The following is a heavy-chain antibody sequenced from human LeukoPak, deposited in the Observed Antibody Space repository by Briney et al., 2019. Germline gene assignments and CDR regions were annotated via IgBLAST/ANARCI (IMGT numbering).Heavy chain of an antibody. CDR3: ARDQLWLYGRTSYYYYFYMDV. J-gene: IGHJ6*03. D-gene: IGHD3-10*01. CDR2: IKQDGSEK. V-gene: IGHV3-7*01. Sequence: GSLRLSCAASGFTFSTYWMSWVRQAPGKGLESVANIKQDGSEKYYVDSVKGRFTISRDNANNSLYLQMNSLRAEDTAVYYCARDQLWLYGRTSYYYYFYMDVWGTGTTVAVSS. CDR1: GFTFSTYW.